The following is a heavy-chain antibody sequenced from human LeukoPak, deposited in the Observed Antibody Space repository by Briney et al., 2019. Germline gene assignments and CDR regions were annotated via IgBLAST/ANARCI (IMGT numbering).Heavy chain of an antibody. CDR3: ARTSLGGAWFGP. J-gene: IGHJ5*02. CDR2: IYYNGST. D-gene: IGHD3-10*01. Sequence: PSQTLSLTCTVSGGSISSGDYYWRWIRQPPGKGLEWIGYIYYNGSTYYNPSLKSRVTISVDTSKNQFSLKLSSVTAADTAVYYCARTSLGGAWFGPWGQGTLVTVSS. V-gene: IGHV4-30-4*08. CDR1: GGSISSGDYY.